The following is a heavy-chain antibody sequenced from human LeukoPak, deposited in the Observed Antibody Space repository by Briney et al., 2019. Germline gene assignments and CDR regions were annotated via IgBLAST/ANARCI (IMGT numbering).Heavy chain of an antibody. Sequence: SETLSLTCAVSGGSISSNSYYWGWIRQPPGKGLEWIGSIYYSGSTYYNPSLKSRVTISVDTSKNQFSLKLSSVTAADTAVYYCARGREANYDILTGYFGLRAVVDAFDIWGQGTMVTVSS. D-gene: IGHD3-9*01. CDR3: ARGREANYDILTGYFGLRAVVDAFDI. J-gene: IGHJ3*02. CDR2: IYYSGST. CDR1: GGSISSNSYY. V-gene: IGHV4-39*01.